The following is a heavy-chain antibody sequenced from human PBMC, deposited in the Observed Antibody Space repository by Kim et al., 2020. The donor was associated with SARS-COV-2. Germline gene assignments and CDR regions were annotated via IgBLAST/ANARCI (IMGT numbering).Heavy chain of an antibody. Sequence: SETLSLTCSVSGISISSYYWSLIRQPPGKVLEWIGYIYYTGSANYNPSLSSRVTISVDTSKNQFSLKLSSVTAADTAVYYCAGTARGANFDYWGRGALVTVSS. CDR3: AGTARGANFDY. CDR2: IYYTGSA. D-gene: IGHD1-26*01. CDR1: GISISSYY. V-gene: IGHV4-59*08. J-gene: IGHJ4*02.